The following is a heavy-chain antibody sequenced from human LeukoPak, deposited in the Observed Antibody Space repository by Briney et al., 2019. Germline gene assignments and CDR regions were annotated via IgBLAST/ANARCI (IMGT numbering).Heavy chain of an antibody. CDR2: INQDGSEK. Sequence: SGGSLRLSCAASGFTFSSYAMSWVRQAPGKGLEWVANINQDGSEKYSVDSVKGRFTISRDNAKNSLYLQMNSLRAEDTALYHCARGTHYYDSSKGAFDIWGQGTMVTVSS. J-gene: IGHJ3*02. CDR3: ARGTHYYDSSKGAFDI. D-gene: IGHD3-22*01. CDR1: GFTFSSYA. V-gene: IGHV3-7*03.